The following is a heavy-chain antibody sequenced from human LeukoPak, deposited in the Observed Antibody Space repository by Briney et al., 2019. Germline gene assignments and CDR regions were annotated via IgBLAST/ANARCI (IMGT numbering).Heavy chain of an antibody. CDR3: ARVRYYYGSGSLDY. D-gene: IGHD3-10*01. Sequence: ASVKVSCKASGYTFTSYGISWVRQAPGQGLEWMGWISAYNGNTNYAQKRQGRVTMTTDTSTSTAYMELRSLRSDDTAVYYCARVRYYYGSGSLDYWGQGTLVTVSS. V-gene: IGHV1-18*01. CDR1: GYTFTSYG. J-gene: IGHJ4*02. CDR2: ISAYNGNT.